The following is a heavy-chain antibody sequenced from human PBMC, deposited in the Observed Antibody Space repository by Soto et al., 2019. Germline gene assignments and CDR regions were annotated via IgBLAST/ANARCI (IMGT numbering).Heavy chain of an antibody. CDR3: ASFSIAATDPYGMDV. D-gene: IGHD6-13*01. J-gene: IGHJ6*02. CDR2: ISAYNGNT. V-gene: IGHV1-18*01. CDR1: GYTFTSYG. Sequence: QVQLVQSGAEVKKPGASVKVSCKASGYTFTSYGISWVRQAPGQGLEWMGWISAYNGNTNYAQKLQGRVTMTTDTSASTAYMELRSLRSDDTAVYYCASFSIAATDPYGMDVWGQGTTVTVSS.